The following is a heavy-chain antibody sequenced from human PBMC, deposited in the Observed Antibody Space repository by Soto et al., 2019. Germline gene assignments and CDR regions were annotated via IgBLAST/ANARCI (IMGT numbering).Heavy chain of an antibody. V-gene: IGHV3-21*01. D-gene: IGHD3-9*01. CDR1: GFTFSSYS. J-gene: IGHJ6*03. CDR3: ARDLFVGYFDWLAYYMDV. CDR2: ISSSSSYI. Sequence: AGGSLRLSCAASGFTFSSYSMNWVRQAPGKGLEWVSSISSSSSYIYYADSVKGRFTISRDNAKNSLYLQMNSLRAEDTAVYYCARDLFVGYFDWLAYYMDVWGKGTTVTVSS.